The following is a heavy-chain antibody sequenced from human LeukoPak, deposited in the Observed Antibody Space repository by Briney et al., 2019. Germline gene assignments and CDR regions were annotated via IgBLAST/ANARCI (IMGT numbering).Heavy chain of an antibody. D-gene: IGHD6-13*01. V-gene: IGHV4-59*08. CDR2: IYYSGIT. Sequence: PAETLSLTCTVSCCSISRYYWSWIRQPPWKELEWMGYIYYSGITNYNPSLKSRVTISVDTSNTQFPLKMSPVTAAATAVYYCARAAYGMDVWGQGNTVTVSS. CDR3: ARAAYGMDV. J-gene: IGHJ6*02. CDR1: CCSISRYY.